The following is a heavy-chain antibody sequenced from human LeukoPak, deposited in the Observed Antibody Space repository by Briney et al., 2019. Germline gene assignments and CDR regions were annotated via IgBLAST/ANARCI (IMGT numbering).Heavy chain of an antibody. CDR2: INPNSGGT. J-gene: IGHJ3*02. D-gene: IGHD5-24*01. V-gene: IGHV1-2*02. CDR3: ARPWPPRDGDAFDI. Sequence: ASVKVSCKASGYTFTGYYMHWVRQAPGQGLEWMGWINPNSGGTNYAQKFQGRVTMTRGTSISTAYMELSRLRSDDTAVYYCARPWPPRDGDAFDIWGQGTMVTVSS. CDR1: GYTFTGYY.